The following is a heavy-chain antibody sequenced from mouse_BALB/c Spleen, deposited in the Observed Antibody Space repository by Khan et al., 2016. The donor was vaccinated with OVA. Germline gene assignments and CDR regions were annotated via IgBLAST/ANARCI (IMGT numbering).Heavy chain of an antibody. D-gene: IGHD1-2*01. J-gene: IGHJ3*01. CDR3: GRELRLGGFAY. Sequence: QVQLKESGPGLVAPSQSLSITCTVSGFSLTGFGINWVRQPPGKGLEWLGMIWGDGSTDYNSVLKSRLSISKDNSKSQVFLKMNSLQTDDTARYCWGRELRLGGFAYWGRGTLITVSA. CDR2: IWGDGST. V-gene: IGHV2-6-7*01. CDR1: GFSLTGFG.